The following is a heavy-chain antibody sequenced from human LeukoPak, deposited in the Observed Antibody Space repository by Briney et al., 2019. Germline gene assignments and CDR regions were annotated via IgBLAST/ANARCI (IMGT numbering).Heavy chain of an antibody. Sequence: GGSLRLSCAASGFTFSSFAMNWVRQAPGKGLEWVSTMSGDATSTYYADSVKGRFTISRDNSKTTLFLQMNSLRAEDTAVYYCARGWVPSDITLKWGQGTMVTVSS. CDR2: MSGDATST. D-gene: IGHD3-22*01. V-gene: IGHV3-23*01. J-gene: IGHJ3*01. CDR1: GFTFSSFA. CDR3: ARGWVPSDITLK.